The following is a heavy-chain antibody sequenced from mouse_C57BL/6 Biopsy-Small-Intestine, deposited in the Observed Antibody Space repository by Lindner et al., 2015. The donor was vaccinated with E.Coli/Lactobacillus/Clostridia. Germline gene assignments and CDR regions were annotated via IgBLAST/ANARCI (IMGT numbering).Heavy chain of an antibody. Sequence: VQLQESGPELVKPGASVKISCKASGYSFTDHNMNWVKQSNGESLEWIGVINPNYGTTSYNQNFKGKATLTVDQSSNTAYMQLNSLTSEDSAVYYCARNGYYVMGYWGQGTSVTVSS. CDR1: GYSFTDHN. CDR3: ARNGYYVMGY. CDR2: INPNYGTT. J-gene: IGHJ4*01. V-gene: IGHV1-39*01.